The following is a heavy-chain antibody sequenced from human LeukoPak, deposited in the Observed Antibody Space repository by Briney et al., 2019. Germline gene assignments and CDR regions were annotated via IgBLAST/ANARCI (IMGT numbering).Heavy chain of an antibody. V-gene: IGHV3-30*04. D-gene: IGHD1-26*01. CDR3: ARDTTGQWELPIF. J-gene: IGHJ4*02. CDR2: ISYDGSNK. Sequence: GGSLRLSCAASGFTFSSYAMHWVRQAPGKGLEWVAVISYDGSNKYYADSVKGRFTISRDNSKNTLYLQMNSLRAEDTAVYYCARDTTGQWELPIFWGQGTLVTVSS. CDR1: GFTFSSYA.